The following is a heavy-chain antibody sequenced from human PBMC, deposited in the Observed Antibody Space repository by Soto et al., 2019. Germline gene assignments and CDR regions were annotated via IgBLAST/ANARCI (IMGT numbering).Heavy chain of an antibody. CDR3: AAQFLDGGTTEGYCYYGMDV. CDR2: ISSSGSTI. CDR1: GFTFSSYE. D-gene: IGHD2-15*01. Sequence: LRLSCAASGFTFSSYEMNWVRQAPGKGLEWVSYISSSGSTIYYADSVKGRFTISRDNAKNSLYLQMNSLRAEDTAVYYCAAQFLDGGTTEGYCYYGMDVWGQGTTVTVSS. V-gene: IGHV3-48*03. J-gene: IGHJ6*02.